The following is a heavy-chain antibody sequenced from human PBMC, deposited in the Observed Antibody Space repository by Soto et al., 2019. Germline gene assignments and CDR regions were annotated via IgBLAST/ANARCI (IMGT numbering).Heavy chain of an antibody. Sequence: GGSLRLSCAASGFTFSSYWMSWVRQAPGKGLEWVANIKQDGSEKYYVDSVKGRFTISRDNAKNSLYLQMNSLRAEDTAVYYCARDRVYDFWSGYYYGTNTSKSYYYYGMDVWGQGTTVTVSS. J-gene: IGHJ6*02. D-gene: IGHD3-3*01. V-gene: IGHV3-7*05. CDR3: ARDRVYDFWSGYYYGTNTSKSYYYYGMDV. CDR1: GFTFSSYW. CDR2: IKQDGSEK.